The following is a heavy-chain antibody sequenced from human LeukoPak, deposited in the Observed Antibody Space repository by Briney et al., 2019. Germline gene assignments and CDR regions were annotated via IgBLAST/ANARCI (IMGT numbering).Heavy chain of an antibody. CDR3: ARDDGYGADY. D-gene: IGHD4-17*01. V-gene: IGHV4-30-4*01. Sequence: LEWIGYIYYSGSTYYNPSLKSRVTISVDTSKNQFSLKLSSVTAADTAVYYCARDDGYGADYWGQGTLVTVSS. CDR2: IYYSGST. J-gene: IGHJ4*02.